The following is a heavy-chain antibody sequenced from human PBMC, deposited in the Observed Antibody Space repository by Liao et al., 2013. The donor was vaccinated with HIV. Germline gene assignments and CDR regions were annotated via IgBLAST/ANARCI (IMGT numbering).Heavy chain of an antibody. CDR3: AGGVTTLARRLLPKPLHI. CDR1: GDSITSIDYY. V-gene: IGHV4-34*01. Sequence: QVQLQQWGAGLLKPSETLSLTCTVSGDSITSIDYYWAWIRQPPGKGLEWIGELNHGGDATYNASLESRVSISQDTSTNQFSLTLTNVTAADTAIYFCAGGVTTLARRLLPKPLHIWGQGTVVIVSS. D-gene: IGHD4/OR15-4a*01. CDR2: LNHGGDA. J-gene: IGHJ3*02.